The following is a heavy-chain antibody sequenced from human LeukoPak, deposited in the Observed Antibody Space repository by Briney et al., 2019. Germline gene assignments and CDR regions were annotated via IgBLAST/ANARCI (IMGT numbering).Heavy chain of an antibody. J-gene: IGHJ4*02. D-gene: IGHD3-3*01. CDR2: IYYSGST. Sequence: SETLSLTCTVSGGSISSSSYYWGWIRQPPGKGLEWIGSIYYSGSTYYNPSLKSRVTISVDTSKNQFSLKLSSVTAADTAIYYCAKKRDWSPKTGHFDYWGQGALVTVSS. CDR1: GGSISSSSYY. CDR3: AKKRDWSPKTGHFDY. V-gene: IGHV4-39*07.